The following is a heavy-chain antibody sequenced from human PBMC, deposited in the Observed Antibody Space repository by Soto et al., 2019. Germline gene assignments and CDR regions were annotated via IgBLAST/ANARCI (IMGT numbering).Heavy chain of an antibody. Sequence: PGGSLRLSCAASGFTFSDYYMSWLRQAPGKGLEWVSSISSSSSYIYYADSVKGRFTISRDNAKNSLYLQMNSLRAEDTAVYYCARDLGGWYYFDYWGQGTLVTVSS. CDR1: GFTFSDYY. J-gene: IGHJ4*02. D-gene: IGHD3-16*01. V-gene: IGHV3-11*06. CDR3: ARDLGGWYYFDY. CDR2: ISSSSSYI.